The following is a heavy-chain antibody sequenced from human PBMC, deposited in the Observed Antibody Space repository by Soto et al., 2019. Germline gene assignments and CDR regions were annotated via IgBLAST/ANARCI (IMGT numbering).Heavy chain of an antibody. J-gene: IGHJ4*02. CDR2: IIPIFGTA. Sequence: VKVSCKASGGTFSSYAISWVRQAPGQGLEWMGGIIPIFGTANYAQKFQGRVTITADKSTSTAYMELSSLRSEDTAVYYCERVGGDGYTLYRYYFDYWGQGTLVTVSS. CDR3: ERVGGDGYTLYRYYFDY. V-gene: IGHV1-69*06. CDR1: GGTFSSYA. D-gene: IGHD3-16*01.